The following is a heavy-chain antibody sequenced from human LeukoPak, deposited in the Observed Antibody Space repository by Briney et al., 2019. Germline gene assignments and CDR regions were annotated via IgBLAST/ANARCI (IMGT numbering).Heavy chain of an antibody. V-gene: IGHV3-21*01. J-gene: IGHJ4*02. CDR3: VRDAASPDY. D-gene: IGHD6-25*01. CDR1: GFTFSSYS. Sequence: GGSLRLSCAASGFTFSSYSMNWVRQAPGKGLEWVSSIGSTSNYIYYSDSVKGRFTISGDNANNSLFLQMNSLRVEDTALYYCVRDAASPDYWGQGTLVTVSS. CDR2: IGSTSNYI.